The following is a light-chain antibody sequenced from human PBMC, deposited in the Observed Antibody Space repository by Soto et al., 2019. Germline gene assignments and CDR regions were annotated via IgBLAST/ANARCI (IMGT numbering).Light chain of an antibody. CDR2: SND. Sequence: QSALTQPPSASGTPGQRVTISCSGSSSNIGRNYVYWYQQVPGTAPKLLIYSNDQRPSGVPDRFSGSKSGTSASLAISGLRSEDEVDYYCAAWDDSLSGRVFGGGTKLTVL. CDR3: AAWDDSLSGRV. V-gene: IGLV1-47*01. J-gene: IGLJ3*02. CDR1: SSNIGRNY.